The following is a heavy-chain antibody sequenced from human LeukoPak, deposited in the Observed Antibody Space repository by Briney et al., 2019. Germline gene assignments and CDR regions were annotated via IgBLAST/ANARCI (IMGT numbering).Heavy chain of an antibody. Sequence: QAGGSLRLSCAASGITFSSYAMHWVRQAPGKGLEWVAVISYDGSNKYYADSVKGRFTISRDNSKNTLYLQMNSLRAEDTAVYYCARVMGRYCSTTSCYVDYWGQGTLVTVSS. J-gene: IGHJ4*02. D-gene: IGHD2-2*01. CDR1: GITFSSYA. CDR2: ISYDGSNK. V-gene: IGHV3-30*04. CDR3: ARVMGRYCSTTSCYVDY.